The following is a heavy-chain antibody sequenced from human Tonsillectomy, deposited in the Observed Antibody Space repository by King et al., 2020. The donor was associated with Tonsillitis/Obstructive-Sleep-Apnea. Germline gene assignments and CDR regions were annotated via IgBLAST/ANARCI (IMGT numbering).Heavy chain of an antibody. CDR2: INPNSGAT. CDR3: AREPEATFYYFDF. D-gene: IGHD2/OR15-2a*01. J-gene: IGHJ4*02. V-gene: IGHV1-2*06. CDR1: EYTFTGYY. Sequence: QLVQSGAEVKKPGTSVKVSCKASEYTFTGYYLHWVRQAPGQGLEWMGRINPNSGATDYAQKCQGRVTMTRDTSITTVYMELSRLISDDTAVYYCAREPEATFYYFDFWGQGTLVTVSS.